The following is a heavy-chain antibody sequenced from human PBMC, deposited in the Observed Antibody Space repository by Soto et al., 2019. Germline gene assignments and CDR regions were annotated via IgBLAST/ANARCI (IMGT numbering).Heavy chain of an antibody. Sequence: ASETLSLTCAVSGGSISSSNWWSWVRQPPGKGLEWIGEIYHSGSTNYNPSLKSRVTISVDKAKNQFSLKLSSVTAADTAVYYCASLSDYDSSGYSYWGQGTLVTVSS. CDR3: ASLSDYDSSGYSY. J-gene: IGHJ4*02. V-gene: IGHV4-4*02. CDR2: IYHSGST. D-gene: IGHD3-22*01. CDR1: GGSISSSNW.